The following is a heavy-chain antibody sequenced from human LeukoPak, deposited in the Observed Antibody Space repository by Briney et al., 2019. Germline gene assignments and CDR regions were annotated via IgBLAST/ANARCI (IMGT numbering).Heavy chain of an antibody. CDR1: GFTFSSYR. CDR2: ISSSSSYI. D-gene: IGHD6-19*01. CDR3: ARGIAVAGKTLDY. Sequence: PGGSLRLSCAASGFTFSSYRMNWVRQAPGKGLEWVSSISSSSSYIYYADSVKGRFTISRDNAKNSLYLQMNSLRAEDTAVYYCARGIAVAGKTLDYWGQGTLVTVSS. J-gene: IGHJ4*02. V-gene: IGHV3-21*01.